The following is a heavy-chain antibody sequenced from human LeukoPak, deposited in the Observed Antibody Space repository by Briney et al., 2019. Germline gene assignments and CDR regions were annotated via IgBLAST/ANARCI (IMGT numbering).Heavy chain of an antibody. J-gene: IGHJ2*01. V-gene: IGHV3-11*04. CDR1: GFTFSDYY. CDR2: ISSSGSTI. CDR3: ARDPAAMDWYFDL. D-gene: IGHD2-2*01. Sequence: PGGSLRLSCAASGFTFSDYYMSWIRQAPGKGLEWVSYISSSGSTIYYADSVKGRFTISRDNAKNSLYLQMNSLRAEDTAVYYCARDPAAMDWYFDLWGRGTLVTVSS.